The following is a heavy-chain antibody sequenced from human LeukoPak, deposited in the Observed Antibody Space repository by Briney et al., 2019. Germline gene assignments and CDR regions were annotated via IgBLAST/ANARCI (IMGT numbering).Heavy chain of an antibody. D-gene: IGHD5-24*01. Sequence: PGGSLRLSCAASGFTFSSYWMHWVRQVPGKGLVWVPHINSDGSSITYADSVKGRFTISRDNAENTLHLQMDSLRAEDTAVYYCARDKSYNLDCWGQGTLVTVSS. J-gene: IGHJ4*02. CDR1: GFTFSSYW. CDR2: INSDGSSI. CDR3: ARDKSYNLDC. V-gene: IGHV3-74*01.